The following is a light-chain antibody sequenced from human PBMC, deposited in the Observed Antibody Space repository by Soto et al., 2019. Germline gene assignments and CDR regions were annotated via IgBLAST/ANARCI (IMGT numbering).Light chain of an antibody. CDR2: EVN. J-gene: IGLJ1*01. CDR3: SSYAGSNNFV. CDR1: SSDVGGYNY. Sequence: SALAQPPSASGSPGQSVTISCTGTSSDVGGYNYVSWYQQHPGKAPKLMIYEVNKRPSGVPDRFSGSKSGYTASLPVYGLQAEDEADYYCSSYAGSNNFVFGTGTKVTVL. V-gene: IGLV2-8*01.